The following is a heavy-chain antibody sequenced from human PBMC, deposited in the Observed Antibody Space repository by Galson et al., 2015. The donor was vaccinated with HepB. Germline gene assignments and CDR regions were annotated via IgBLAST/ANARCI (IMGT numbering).Heavy chain of an antibody. V-gene: IGHV3-7*05. J-gene: IGHJ4*02. CDR2: IKEDGSEE. CDR1: GFIISMHW. CDR3: AKALDIGYCGGDCQSY. Sequence: SLRLSCAGSGFIISMHWMTWVRQGPGKGLEWVANIKEDGSEENYVDSVKGRFTISRDNAKNSLYLQMNSLRAEDTAVYYCAKALDIGYCGGDCQSYWGQGTLVTVSS. D-gene: IGHD2-21*02.